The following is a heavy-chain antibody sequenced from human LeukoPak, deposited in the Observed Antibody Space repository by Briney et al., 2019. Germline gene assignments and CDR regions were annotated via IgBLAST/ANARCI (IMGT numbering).Heavy chain of an antibody. CDR2: INSDGSST. V-gene: IGHV3-74*01. CDR1: GFTFSSYW. CDR3: ARANYYGSGRAAFDI. Sequence: PGGSLRLXCAASGFTFSSYWMHWVRQAPGKALVWVSRINSDGSSTSYADSVKGRFTISRDNAKNTLYLQMNSLRAEDTAVYYCARANYYGSGRAAFDIWGQGTMVTVSS. J-gene: IGHJ3*02. D-gene: IGHD3-10*01.